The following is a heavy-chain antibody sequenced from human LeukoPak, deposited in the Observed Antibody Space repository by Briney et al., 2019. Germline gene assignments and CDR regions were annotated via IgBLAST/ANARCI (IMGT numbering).Heavy chain of an antibody. J-gene: IGHJ4*02. V-gene: IGHV4-59*04. CDR1: GGSISSYY. CDR2: VYYSGST. Sequence: PSETLSLTCTASGGSISSYYWNWIRQPPGKGLEWIGTVYYSGSTYYNPSLESRDTLFVDTSKNQSSLKLTSVTAADTAVYYCAASYTTSWPEIDYWGQGTLVTVSS. D-gene: IGHD6-13*01. CDR3: AASYTTSWPEIDY.